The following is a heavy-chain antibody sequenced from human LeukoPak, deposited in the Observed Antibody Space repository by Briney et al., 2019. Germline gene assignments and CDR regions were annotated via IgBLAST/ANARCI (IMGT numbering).Heavy chain of an antibody. V-gene: IGHV4-39*01. CDR3: ARHLVSAPHYYYDRRGDAFDI. CDR2: IYYSGST. J-gene: IGHJ3*02. D-gene: IGHD3-22*01. CDR1: GDSISSSRSY. Sequence: SETLSLTCTVSGDSISSSRSYWGWIRQPPGKGLEWIGSIYYSGSTYYNTSLKSRVTISVDTSKNQFSLKLSSVTAADTAVYYCARHLVSAPHYYYDRRGDAFDIWGQGTMVTVSS.